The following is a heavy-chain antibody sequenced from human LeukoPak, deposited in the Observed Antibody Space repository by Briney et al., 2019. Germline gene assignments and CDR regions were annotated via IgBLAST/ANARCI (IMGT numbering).Heavy chain of an antibody. D-gene: IGHD1-26*01. CDR1: GGTFSSYT. Sequence: ASVKVSCKASGGTFSSYTISWVRQAPGQGLEWMGWISAYNGNTNYAQKLQGRVTMTTDTSTSTAYMELGSLRSDDTAVYYCARDRRESGSYSIWGQGTLVTVSS. J-gene: IGHJ4*02. CDR3: ARDRRESGSYSI. V-gene: IGHV1-18*01. CDR2: ISAYNGNT.